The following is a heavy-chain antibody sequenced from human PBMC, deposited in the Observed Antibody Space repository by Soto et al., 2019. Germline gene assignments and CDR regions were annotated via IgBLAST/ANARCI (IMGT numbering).Heavy chain of an antibody. CDR2: IIPIFGTA. J-gene: IGHJ6*02. D-gene: IGHD3-10*01. CDR3: ARGVVVRGVTLYGMDV. Sequence: GASVKVSCKASGGTFSSYASSWVRQVPGQGLEWMGGIIPIFGTANYAQKFQGRVTITADESTSTAYMELSSLRSEDTAVYYCARGVVVRGVTLYGMDVWGQGTTVTVS. V-gene: IGHV1-69*13. CDR1: GGTFSSYA.